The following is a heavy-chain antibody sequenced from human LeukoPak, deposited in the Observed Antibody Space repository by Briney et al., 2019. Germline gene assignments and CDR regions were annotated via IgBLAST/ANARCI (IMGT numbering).Heavy chain of an antibody. V-gene: IGHV3-30*18. CDR2: ISYDGNNK. Sequence: PGGSLRLSCAASGFTFSSYGMHWVRQAPGKGLEWVAVISYDGNNKYYADSVKGRFTISRDNSKNTLYLQMNSLRAEDTAVYYCANDDFWSGYYSPFDYWGQGTLVTVSS. CDR3: ANDDFWSGYYSPFDY. D-gene: IGHD3-3*01. J-gene: IGHJ4*02. CDR1: GFTFSSYG.